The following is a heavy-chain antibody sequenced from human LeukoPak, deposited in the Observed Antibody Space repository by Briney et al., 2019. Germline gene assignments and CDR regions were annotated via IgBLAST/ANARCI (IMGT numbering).Heavy chain of an antibody. Sequence: GGSLRLSCAASGFTFSNYGMHWVRQAPGKGLEWVAFIRYDGSNKNYADSVKGRFTISRDNSKNTLYLQMNSLRAEDTAVYYCAKKANTYGTIDYWGQGTLVTVSS. D-gene: IGHD1-1*01. CDR3: AKKANTYGTIDY. CDR1: GFTFSNYG. V-gene: IGHV3-30*02. CDR2: IRYDGSNK. J-gene: IGHJ4*02.